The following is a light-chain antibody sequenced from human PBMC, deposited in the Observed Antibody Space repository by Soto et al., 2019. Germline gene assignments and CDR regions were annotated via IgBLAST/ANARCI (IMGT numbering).Light chain of an antibody. J-gene: IGKJ4*01. CDR2: AGS. CDR3: EQTNSVRLT. Sequence: DIPMTQSPSSLSASVGDRVTITCRASQSLRGYLNWYQQKPGKAPKLLIYAGSSLQSGVPTRFSGSGSGTDFTLTISALQPEDFAVYYCEQTNSVRLTFGGGTKVEIK. CDR1: QSLRGY. V-gene: IGKV1-39*01.